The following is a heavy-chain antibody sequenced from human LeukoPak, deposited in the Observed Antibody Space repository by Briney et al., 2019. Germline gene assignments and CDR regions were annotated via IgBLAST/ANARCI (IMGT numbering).Heavy chain of an antibody. D-gene: IGHD1-26*01. CDR2: IKNKYNNYAT. J-gene: IGHJ3*02. V-gene: IGHV3-73*01. CDR1: GFIFSDSA. Sequence: GGSLRLSCAASGFIFSDSAVHWVRQVSGKGLEWVGRIKNKYNNYATAYAASVKGGSTISRDDSKNVAYLQMNSLKMEDTAIYYCTRLRGTYFGFDIWGQGTRVTVSS. CDR3: TRLRGTYFGFDI.